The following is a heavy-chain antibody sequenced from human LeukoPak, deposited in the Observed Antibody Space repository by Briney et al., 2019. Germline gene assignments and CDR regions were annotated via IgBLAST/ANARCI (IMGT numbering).Heavy chain of an antibody. CDR2: ISGSGST. CDR3: ARLKIDGTHFDY. CDR1: GFTFSGYA. V-gene: IGHV3-23*01. Sequence: PGGSLRLSCAASGFTFSGYAMNWVRQAPGKGLEWVSAISGSGSTYYADSVKGRFTISRDNSKNTLYLQMNSLRAEDTAVYYCARLKIDGTHFDYWGQGTLVTVSS. J-gene: IGHJ4*02. D-gene: IGHD3-9*01.